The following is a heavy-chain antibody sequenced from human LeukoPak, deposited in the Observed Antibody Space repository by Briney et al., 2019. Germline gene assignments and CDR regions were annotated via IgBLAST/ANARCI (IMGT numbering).Heavy chain of an antibody. CDR2: ISYGGIDK. V-gene: IGHV3-30*03. CDR1: GFTVSSNY. CDR3: ARESWSDSVAFDI. D-gene: IGHD3-3*01. Sequence: GGSLRLSCAASGFTVSSNYMSWVRQAPGKGLEWVGLISYGGIDKSYGDSVKGRFTISRDSSKRTLYLQMNSLRAEDTAMYYCARESWSDSVAFDIWGLGTMVIVSS. J-gene: IGHJ3*02.